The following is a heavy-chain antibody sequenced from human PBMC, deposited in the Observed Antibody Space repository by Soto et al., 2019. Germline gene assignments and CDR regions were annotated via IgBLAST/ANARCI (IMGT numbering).Heavy chain of an antibody. Sequence: QVQLQESGPGLVKPSQTLSLTCTVSGGSISSGVYYWSWIRHHPGKGLEWIGYIYYSGSTYYNPSLKSRLSISVDTSKNQFSLKLSSVTAADTAVYYCARGAPRLGGPSPWGQGALVTVSS. CDR2: IYYSGST. D-gene: IGHD3-16*01. J-gene: IGHJ5*02. CDR3: ARGAPRLGGPSP. CDR1: GGSISSGVYY. V-gene: IGHV4-31*03.